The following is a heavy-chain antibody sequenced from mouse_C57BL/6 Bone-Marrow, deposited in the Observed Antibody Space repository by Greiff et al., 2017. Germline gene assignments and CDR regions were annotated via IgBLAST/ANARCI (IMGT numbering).Heavy chain of an antibody. D-gene: IGHD2-12*01. J-gene: IGHJ2*01. CDR2: IDPSDSYT. CDR1: GYTFTSYW. CDR3: ARRRPGLFDY. Sequence: QVQLQQPGAELVMPGASVKLSCKASGYTFTSYWMHWVKQRPGQGLEWIGEIDPSDSYTNYNQKFKGKSTLTVDKSSSTAYMQLSSLTSEDSAVYDCARRRPGLFDYWGQGTTLTVSS. V-gene: IGHV1-69*01.